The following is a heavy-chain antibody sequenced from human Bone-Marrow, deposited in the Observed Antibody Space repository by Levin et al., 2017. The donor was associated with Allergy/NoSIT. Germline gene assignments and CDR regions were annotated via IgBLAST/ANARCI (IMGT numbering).Heavy chain of an antibody. Sequence: RSGGSLRLSCVASGFTFSDYYMSWIRQTPGKGLEWLSYISEGSSSTNYADSVRGRFAISRDNAKNSLYLQMNSLRPDDTAVYYCARDPHRNSQSSGPGDYWGQGTLVTVSS. V-gene: IGHV3-11*05. CDR1: GFTFSDYY. CDR2: ISEGSSST. J-gene: IGHJ4*02. D-gene: IGHD3-22*01. CDR3: ARDPHRNSQSSGPGDY.